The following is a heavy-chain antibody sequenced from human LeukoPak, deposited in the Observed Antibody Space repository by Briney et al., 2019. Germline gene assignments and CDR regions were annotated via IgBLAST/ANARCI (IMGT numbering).Heavy chain of an antibody. J-gene: IGHJ4*02. CDR3: ARESYYYDASGYQRSLPGDY. D-gene: IGHD3-22*01. Sequence: PGRSLRLSCAASGLSFNSCGMHWVCQAPGKGLDWVAVISYDGSNNYYADSVKGRFTISRDNSKNTLYLQLNSLRAEDTAVYHCARESYYYDASGYQRSLPGDYWGQGTLVTVSS. CDR2: ISYDGSNN. CDR1: GLSFNSCG. V-gene: IGHV3-30*03.